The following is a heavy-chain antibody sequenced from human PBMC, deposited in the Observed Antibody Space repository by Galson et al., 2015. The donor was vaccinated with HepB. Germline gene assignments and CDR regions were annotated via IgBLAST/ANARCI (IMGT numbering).Heavy chain of an antibody. CDR2: IIPIFGTA. D-gene: IGHD2-2*01. CDR1: GGTFSSYA. CDR3: ARETGQGSTSCYGY. V-gene: IGHV1-69*13. Sequence: SVKVSCKASGGTFSSYAISWVRQAPGQGLEWMGGIIPIFGTANYAQKFQGRVTITADESTSTAYMELSSLRSEDTAVYYCARETGQGSTSCYGYWGQGTLVTVSS. J-gene: IGHJ4*02.